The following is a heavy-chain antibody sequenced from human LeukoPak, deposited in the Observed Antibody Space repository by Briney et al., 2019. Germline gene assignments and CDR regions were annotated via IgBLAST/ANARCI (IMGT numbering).Heavy chain of an antibody. Sequence: GGSLRLPCAASGFTFSSYSMNWVRQALGKGLEWVSSISSSSSYIYYADSVKGRFTISRDNAKNSLYLQMNSLRAEDTAVYYCARYPLYDYGDYGYWGQGTLVTVSS. CDR3: ARYPLYDYGDYGY. V-gene: IGHV3-21*01. CDR2: ISSSSSYI. D-gene: IGHD4-17*01. CDR1: GFTFSSYS. J-gene: IGHJ4*02.